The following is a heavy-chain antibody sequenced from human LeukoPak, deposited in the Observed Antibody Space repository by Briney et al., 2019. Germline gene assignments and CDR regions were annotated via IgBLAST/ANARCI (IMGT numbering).Heavy chain of an antibody. J-gene: IGHJ4*02. V-gene: IGHV3-33*01. D-gene: IGHD6-6*01. CDR3: ARAEGSSYPFAY. Sequence: PGRSLRLSCAASGFTFSSYGMHWVRQAPGKGLEWVAVIWYDVSNKYYADSVKGRFTISRDNSQNTLYLQMNSLRAEDTAVYYCARAEGSSYPFAYWGQGKLVTASS. CDR1: GFTFSSYG. CDR2: IWYDVSNK.